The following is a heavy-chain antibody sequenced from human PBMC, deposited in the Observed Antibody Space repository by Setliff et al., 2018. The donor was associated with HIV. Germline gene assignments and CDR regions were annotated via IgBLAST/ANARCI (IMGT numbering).Heavy chain of an antibody. V-gene: IGHV4-61*09. D-gene: IGHD6-13*01. J-gene: IGHJ4*02. CDR3: ARVSSSYYFLGAFDS. CDR2: IHTSGST. Sequence: SETLSLTCTVFGGSINSDSYYWTWIRQPAGKGPEWIGHIHTSGSTNYNPSLKSRVTISIDTSKNQFSLKLRSATATDTALYYCARVSSSYYFLGAFDSWGQGTLVTVSS. CDR1: GGSINSDSYY.